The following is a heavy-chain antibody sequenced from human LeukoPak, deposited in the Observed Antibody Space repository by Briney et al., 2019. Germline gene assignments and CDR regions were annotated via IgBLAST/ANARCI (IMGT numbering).Heavy chain of an antibody. J-gene: IGHJ5*02. CDR2: INHSGGT. CDR3: ARDLKYYYDSSGSWFDP. CDR1: GGSFSGYY. D-gene: IGHD3-22*01. Sequence: SETLSLTCAVYGGSFSGYYWNWIRQPPGKGLEWIGEINHSGGTNYNPSLKSRVTISVDTSKKQFSLRLSSVTAADTAVYYCARDLKYYYDSSGSWFDPWGQGTLVTVSS. V-gene: IGHV4-34*01.